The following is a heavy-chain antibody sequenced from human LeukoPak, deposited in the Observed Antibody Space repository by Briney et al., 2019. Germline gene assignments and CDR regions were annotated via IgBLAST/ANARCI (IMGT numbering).Heavy chain of an antibody. CDR2: IWNDGSET. J-gene: IGHJ4*02. Sequence: GGSLRLSCAASGFIFSNYGMHWVRQAPGKGLEWVAVIWNDGSETFHADSVKGRFRIARDNSKNTLYLQMNSLRAEDTAVYFCARDMGRAWYGPPDYWGQGTLVTVSS. V-gene: IGHV3-33*01. D-gene: IGHD6-13*01. CDR3: ARDMGRAWYGPPDY. CDR1: GFIFSNYG.